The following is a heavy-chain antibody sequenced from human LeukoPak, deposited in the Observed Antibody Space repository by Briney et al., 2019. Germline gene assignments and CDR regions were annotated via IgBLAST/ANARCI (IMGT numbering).Heavy chain of an antibody. J-gene: IGHJ4*02. D-gene: IGHD2-21*02. Sequence: GGSLRLSCAASGFTFSSYAMSWVRQAPGKGLEWVSGISGSGDNTYYADSVKGRFTISRDNSKNTLYLQMNSLRAEDTAVYFCAKQVVTATFDYWGQGTLVTVSS. CDR1: GFTFSSYA. CDR3: AKQVVTATFDY. CDR2: ISGSGDNT. V-gene: IGHV3-23*01.